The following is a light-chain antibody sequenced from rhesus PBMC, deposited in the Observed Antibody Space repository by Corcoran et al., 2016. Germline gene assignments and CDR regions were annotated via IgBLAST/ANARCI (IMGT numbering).Light chain of an antibody. CDR3: QQYNSSPWT. J-gene: IGKJ1*01. Sequence: DIQMTQSPSSLSASVGDTVTITCRASQSITSWLAWYQQKQGKAPKPLIYKATPLQSGVPSRFSGSGPGTDFTLTISSLQSEDFVSYYCQQYNSSPWTFGQGTKVEIK. CDR2: KAT. CDR1: QSITSW. V-gene: IGKV1-22*01.